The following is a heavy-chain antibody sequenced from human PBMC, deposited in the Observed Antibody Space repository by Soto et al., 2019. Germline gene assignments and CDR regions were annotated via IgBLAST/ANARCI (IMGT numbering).Heavy chain of an antibody. CDR3: ARDGSPHNWGPCYFDC. CDR2: ISYDGSNQ. Sequence: GGSLRLSCAACGFTFSNYALNWVRQAPGKGLEWVAVISYDGSNQYYADSVKGRSTISRDNSKNTLYLQMSSLRAEDTAVYYCARDGSPHNWGPCYFDCWGQGTLVTVSS. V-gene: IGHV3-30-3*01. D-gene: IGHD7-27*01. CDR1: GFTFSNYA. J-gene: IGHJ4*02.